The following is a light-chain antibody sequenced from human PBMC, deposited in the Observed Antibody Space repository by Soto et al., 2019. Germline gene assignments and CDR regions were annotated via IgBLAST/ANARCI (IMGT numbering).Light chain of an antibody. CDR1: QSVTKY. CDR2: DAS. V-gene: IGKV3-11*01. Sequence: EIVLTQSPVTLSLSPGESATLSCRASQSVTKYLVWYQQKPGQAPRLLISDASYRATGIPARFSSSGSGTDFTLTISSLEPEDFALYYCQQRSNWPITFGQGTRLEI. J-gene: IGKJ5*01. CDR3: QQRSNWPIT.